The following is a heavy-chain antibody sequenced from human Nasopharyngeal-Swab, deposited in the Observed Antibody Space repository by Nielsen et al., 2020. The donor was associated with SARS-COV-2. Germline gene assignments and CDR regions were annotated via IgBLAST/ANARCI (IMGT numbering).Heavy chain of an antibody. CDR2: IWYDGSNK. D-gene: IGHD6-13*01. J-gene: IGHJ4*02. Sequence: GGSLRLSCAASGFTFSTFWMSWVRQAPGKGLEWVAVIWYDGSNKYYADSVKGRFTISRDNSKNTLYLRMNSLRAEDPAVYYCARSDLYSSSWYAPFDYWGQGTLVTVSS. CDR1: GFTFSTFW. V-gene: IGHV3-33*07. CDR3: ARSDLYSSSWYAPFDY.